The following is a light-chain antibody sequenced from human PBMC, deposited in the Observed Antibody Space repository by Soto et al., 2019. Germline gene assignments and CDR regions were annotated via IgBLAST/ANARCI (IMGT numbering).Light chain of an antibody. Sequence: EIVLTQSPGTLSLSPGERATLSCRTSQSVSSTFLAWYQQKPGQAPRLLIYGASTRATDIPDMFSGSGSGTDFTLTISRLELEDFAVYYCHRYDTAPTTFGRGTKVEIK. J-gene: IGKJ4*01. CDR3: HRYDTAPTT. CDR2: GAS. V-gene: IGKV3-20*01. CDR1: QSVSSTF.